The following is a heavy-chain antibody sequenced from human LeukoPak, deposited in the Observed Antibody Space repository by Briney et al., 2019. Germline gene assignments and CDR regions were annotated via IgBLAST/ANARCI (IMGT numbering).Heavy chain of an antibody. CDR2: IRSNSDGGTI. D-gene: IGHD3-22*01. CDR3: ATDFYDST. V-gene: IGHV3-15*07. Sequence: GGSLRLSCATSGFTFSNAWMNWVRQAPGKGLEWVGRIRSNSDGGTIDYAAPVKGRFTLSRGDSKTTLHLQMNSLQTEDTAVYYCATDFYDSTWGQGTLVTVSS. CDR1: GFTFSNAW. J-gene: IGHJ5*02.